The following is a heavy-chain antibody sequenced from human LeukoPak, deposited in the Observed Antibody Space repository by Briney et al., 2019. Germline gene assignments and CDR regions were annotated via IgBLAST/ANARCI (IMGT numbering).Heavy chain of an antibody. D-gene: IGHD6-13*01. J-gene: IGHJ1*01. CDR1: GYTFTSYD. CDR3: ARGGSSWYRGSFQH. CDR2: INPSGGST. V-gene: IGHV1-46*01. Sequence: GSVKVSCKASGYTFTSYDMHWVRQAPGQGLKWMGIINPSGGSTSYAQIFQGRVTMTRDTSTSTVYMGLSSLRSEDTAVYYCARGGSSWYRGSFQHWGQGTLVTVSS.